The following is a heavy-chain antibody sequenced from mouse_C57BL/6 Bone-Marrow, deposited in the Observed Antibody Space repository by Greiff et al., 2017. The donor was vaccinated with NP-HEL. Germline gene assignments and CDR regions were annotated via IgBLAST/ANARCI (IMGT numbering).Heavy chain of an antibody. Sequence: VQLQQSGAELMKPGASVKLSCKATGYTFTGYWIEWVKQRPGHGLEWIGEILPGSGSTTYNEKFKGKATFTADTSSNTAYMQLSSLTTEDSAIYYCARDYGSYYFDYWGQGTTLTVSS. CDR3: ARDYGSYYFDY. CDR2: ILPGSGST. J-gene: IGHJ2*01. CDR1: GYTFTGYW. V-gene: IGHV1-9*01. D-gene: IGHD1-1*01.